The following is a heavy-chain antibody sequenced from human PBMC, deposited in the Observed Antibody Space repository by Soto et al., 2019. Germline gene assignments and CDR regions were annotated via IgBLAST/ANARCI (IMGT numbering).Heavy chain of an antibody. J-gene: IGHJ4*02. CDR3: AVGNYYDSSGHRTYFDY. V-gene: IGHV1-69*13. D-gene: IGHD3-22*01. Sequence: SVKVSCKASGGTFSSYAISWVRQAPGQGLEWMGGIIPIFGTANYAQKFQGRVTITADESTSTAYMELSSLRSEDTAVYYCAVGNYYDSSGHRTYFDYWGQGTLVTVSS. CDR2: IIPIFGTA. CDR1: GGTFSSYA.